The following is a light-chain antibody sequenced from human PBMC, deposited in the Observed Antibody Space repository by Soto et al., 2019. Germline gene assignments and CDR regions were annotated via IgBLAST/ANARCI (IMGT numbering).Light chain of an antibody. J-gene: IGKJ2*01. Sequence: EIVVTQSPATLSVSPGEGATLSCRASQSVNSNLAWYQQKPGQAPRLLIYGASTRATGVPARFSGSGSGTEFSLTISGLQSEDFAVYYCQQYDNWRGTFGQETKVDIK. CDR1: QSVNSN. CDR3: QQYDNWRGT. CDR2: GAS. V-gene: IGKV3-15*01.